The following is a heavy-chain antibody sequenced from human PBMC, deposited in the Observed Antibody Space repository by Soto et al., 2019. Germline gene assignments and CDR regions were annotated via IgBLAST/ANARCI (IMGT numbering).Heavy chain of an antibody. D-gene: IGHD3-10*01. CDR1: GGSFSGYY. CDR2: INHSGST. CDR3: ARDRSTMVRGVITSPFDY. Sequence: QVQLQQWGAGLLKPSETLSLTCAVYGGSFSGYYWSWIRQPPGKGLEWIGEINHSGSTNYNPSLKSRVTISVDTSKNQFSLKLSSVTAADTAVYYCARDRSTMVRGVITSPFDYWGQGTLVTVSS. V-gene: IGHV4-34*01. J-gene: IGHJ4*02.